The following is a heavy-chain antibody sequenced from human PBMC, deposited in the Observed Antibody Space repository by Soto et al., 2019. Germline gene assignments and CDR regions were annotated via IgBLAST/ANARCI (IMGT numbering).Heavy chain of an antibody. J-gene: IGHJ6*03. V-gene: IGHV4-59*08. CDR2: LFYGGNT. D-gene: IGHD7-27*01. CDR3: ARHNWGTVDLRFLMDV. CDR1: GASIADYY. Sequence: QVQLQKSRPGLVKPSETLSLTCSVSGASIADYYWSWISQPPGKALEWIGYLFYGGNTEYNPSLKSPVRISEVGSQKQFSLSLSSVSAAETAVYYCARHNWGTVDLRFLMDVWGKGTTVTVSS.